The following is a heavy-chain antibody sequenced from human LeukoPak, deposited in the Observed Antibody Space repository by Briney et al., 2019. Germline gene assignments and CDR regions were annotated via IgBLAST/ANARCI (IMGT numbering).Heavy chain of an antibody. CDR1: GGSISSGDYY. J-gene: IGHJ4*02. V-gene: IGHV4-30-4*08. D-gene: IGHD6-13*01. CDR2: IYYSGST. CDR3: ASYIIVSSSWYY. Sequence: PSETLSLTXTVSGGSISSGDYYWSWIRQPPGEGLEWIGYIYYSGSTYYNPSLKGRVTISVDTSKNQFSLKLSSVTAADTAVYCCASYIIVSSSWYYWGQGTLVTVSS.